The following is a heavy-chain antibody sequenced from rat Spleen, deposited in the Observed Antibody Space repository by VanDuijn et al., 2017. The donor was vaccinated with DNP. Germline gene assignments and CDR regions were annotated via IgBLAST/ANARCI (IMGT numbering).Heavy chain of an antibody. V-gene: IGHV5S13*01. Sequence: EVQLVESGGGLVQPGRSLKLSCAASGFTFSNYGVAWVRQAPTKGLEWVASITANGTNTYYRDSVQGRFTISRDNAKSSLYLQMDSLRSEDTATYYCATGSNWFAYWGQGTLVTVSS. D-gene: IGHD5-1*01. CDR1: GFTFSNYG. CDR3: ATGSNWFAY. J-gene: IGHJ3*01. CDR2: ITANGTNT.